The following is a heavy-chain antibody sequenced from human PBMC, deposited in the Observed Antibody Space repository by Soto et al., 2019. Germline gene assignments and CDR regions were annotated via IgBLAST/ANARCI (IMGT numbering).Heavy chain of an antibody. CDR2: IYYSGST. J-gene: IGHJ4*02. CDR1: GGSISSGGYY. D-gene: IGHD1-26*01. Sequence: QVQLQESGPGLVKPSQTLSLTCTVSGGSISSGGYYWSWIRQHPGKGLEWIGYIYYSGSTYYNPSLKSRXXIXVXXSKNQFSLKLSSVTAADTAVYYCARELGPYAPFDYWGQGTLVTVSS. V-gene: IGHV4-31*03. CDR3: ARELGPYAPFDY.